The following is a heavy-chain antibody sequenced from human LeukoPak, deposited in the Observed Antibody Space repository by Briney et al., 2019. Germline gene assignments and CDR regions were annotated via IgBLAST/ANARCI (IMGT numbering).Heavy chain of an antibody. CDR1: TFNFSNYG. J-gene: IGHJ4*02. V-gene: IGHV3-30*02. D-gene: IGHD3-16*02. Sequence: GGSLRLSCAASTFNFSNYGMHWVRQVPGKGLEWLAFIQYDGTDKYYADSVKGRFTISRDNSKNTLYLQMNSLRPEDTAVYYCAKNGFTFGGLIDINFDCWGQGTLVTVSS. CDR3: AKNGFTFGGLIDINFDC. CDR2: IQYDGTDK.